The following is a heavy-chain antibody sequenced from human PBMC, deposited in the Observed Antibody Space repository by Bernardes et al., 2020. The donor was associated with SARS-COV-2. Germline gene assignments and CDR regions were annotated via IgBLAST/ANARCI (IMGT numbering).Heavy chain of an antibody. Sequence: GGSLRLSCAASGFTFNIHGMHWVRQAPGKGLEWVALISYDGSYKYYADSVKGRFTISRDNSKNTLYLQMNSLRAEDTAVYYCARCLSGYYGMDVWGQGTTVTVSS. CDR2: ISYDGSYK. CDR3: ARCLSGYYGMDV. CDR1: GFTFNIHG. J-gene: IGHJ6*02. V-gene: IGHV3-30*03. D-gene: IGHD3-10*01.